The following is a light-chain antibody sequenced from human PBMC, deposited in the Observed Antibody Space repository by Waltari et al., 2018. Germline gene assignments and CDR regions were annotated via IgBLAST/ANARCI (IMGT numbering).Light chain of an antibody. CDR2: EGY. CDR3: CSYANNRPRV. CDR1: SSDVGSYNL. V-gene: IGLV2-23*01. J-gene: IGLJ3*02. Sequence: QSALTQPASVSGSPGQSITISCTGTSSDVGSYNLVSWYQQHPGKAPKLIIYEGYKRPSGVPNRFSGSKSGDTASLTISGVQAEDEADYYCCSYANNRPRVFGGGTKLTVL.